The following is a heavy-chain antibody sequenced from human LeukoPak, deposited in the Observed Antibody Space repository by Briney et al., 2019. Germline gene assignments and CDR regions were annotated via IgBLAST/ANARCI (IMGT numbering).Heavy chain of an antibody. CDR1: GYTFTIYG. Sequence: ASVKVSCKASGYTFTIYGISWVRQAPGQGLEWMGWINTYNGNTNYAQKLQGRVTMTTDTSTSTAYMELRSLRSDDTAVYYCARSCSTTSCYSINYWGQGTLVTVSS. CDR3: ARSCSTTSCYSINY. V-gene: IGHV1-18*01. CDR2: INTYNGNT. J-gene: IGHJ4*02. D-gene: IGHD2-2*01.